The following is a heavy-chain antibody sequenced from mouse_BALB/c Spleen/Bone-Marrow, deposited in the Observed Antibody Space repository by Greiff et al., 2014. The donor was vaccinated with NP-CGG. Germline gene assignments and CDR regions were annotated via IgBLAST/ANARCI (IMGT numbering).Heavy chain of an antibody. CDR3: ARFGNYEGFAH. V-gene: IGHV1-74*01. CDR2: IHPSDSET. CDR1: GYSFTNYW. D-gene: IGHD2-1*01. J-gene: IGHJ3*01. Sequence: VQLQESGAELVRPGASVKLSCKTSGYSFTNYWMNWVKQRPGQGLEWIGMIHPSDSETRLNQKFKDKATLTVDKSSSTAYMQLSSPTSEDSAVYYCARFGNYEGFAHWGQGTLVTVSA.